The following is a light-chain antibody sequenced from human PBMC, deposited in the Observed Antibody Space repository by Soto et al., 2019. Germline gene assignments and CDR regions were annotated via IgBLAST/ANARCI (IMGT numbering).Light chain of an antibody. Sequence: EIVLTQSPGTLSLSPGERATLSCRASQSVSSSYLAWYQQKPGQAPRLLIYGASSRATGIPDRFIGSGYGTDFTLTISRLEPEDFAVYYCQQYGSSSLTFGGGTQVEIK. CDR3: QQYGSSSLT. J-gene: IGKJ4*01. CDR2: GAS. V-gene: IGKV3-20*01. CDR1: QSVSSSY.